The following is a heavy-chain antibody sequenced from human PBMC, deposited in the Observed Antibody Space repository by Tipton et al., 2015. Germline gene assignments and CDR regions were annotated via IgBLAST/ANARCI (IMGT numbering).Heavy chain of an antibody. D-gene: IGHD6-13*01. Sequence: QLVQSGAEVKKPGASVKVSCKTAGYTFTSYGVSWLRQAPGQGLEWMGWISPYNANTKYAQKFLGRVTVTTDASTNTAYMELRTLRSDDTAFYFCARGNSIWYPYCDHWGQGTLATVAS. CDR2: ISPYNANT. CDR1: GYTFTSYG. J-gene: IGHJ4*02. V-gene: IGHV1-18*01. CDR3: ARGNSIWYPYCDH.